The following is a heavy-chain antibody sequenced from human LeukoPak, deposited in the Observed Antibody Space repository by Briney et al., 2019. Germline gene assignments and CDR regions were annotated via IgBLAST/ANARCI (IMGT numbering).Heavy chain of an antibody. V-gene: IGHV4-59*12. D-gene: IGHD2-15*01. CDR1: GGSISSYY. CDR2: IYYSGST. CDR3: ARLGRGNRYCSGGSCYSDVGYYYYYMDV. Sequence: SETLSLTCTVSGGSISSYYWSWIRQPPGKGLEWIGYIYYSGSTNYNPSLKSRVTISVDTSKNQFSLKLSSVTAADTAVYYCARLGRGNRYCSGGSCYSDVGYYYYYMDVWGKGTTVTVSS. J-gene: IGHJ6*03.